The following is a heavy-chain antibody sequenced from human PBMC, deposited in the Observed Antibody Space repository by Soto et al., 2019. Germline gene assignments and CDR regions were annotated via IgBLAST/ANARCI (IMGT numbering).Heavy chain of an antibody. Sequence: SETLSLTCTVSGGSIISSSYYWVWIRQPPGKGLEWIGSIYYSGSTYYNPSLKSRVTISVDTSKNQFSLKLSSVTAADTAVYYCARGYCSSTSCPYYYYYYGMDVWGQGTTVTVSS. J-gene: IGHJ6*02. CDR1: GGSIISSSYY. CDR3: ARGYCSSTSCPYYYYYYGMDV. CDR2: IYYSGST. D-gene: IGHD2-2*01. V-gene: IGHV4-39*01.